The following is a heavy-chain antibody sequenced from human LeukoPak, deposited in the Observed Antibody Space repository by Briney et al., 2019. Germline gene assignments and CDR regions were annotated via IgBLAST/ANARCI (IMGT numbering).Heavy chain of an antibody. V-gene: IGHV3-21*01. J-gene: IGHJ6*03. D-gene: IGHD2-15*01. CDR2: ISSSSSYI. Sequence: GGSLRLSCAASGFTFSSSGMSWVRQAPGKGLEWVSSISSSSSYIYYADSVKGRFTISRDNAKNSLYLQMNSLRAEDTAVYYCARLQDSHYNMDVWGKGTTVTVSS. CDR1: GFTFSSSG. CDR3: ARLQDSHYNMDV.